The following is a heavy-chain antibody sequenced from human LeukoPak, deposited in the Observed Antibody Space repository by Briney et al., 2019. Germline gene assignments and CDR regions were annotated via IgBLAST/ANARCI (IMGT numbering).Heavy chain of an antibody. V-gene: IGHV1-24*01. D-gene: IGHD1-7*01. J-gene: IGHJ1*01. CDR3: ATDLLTGTSLYFQH. CDR1: GYTLTELS. CDR2: FDPEDGET. Sequence: GASVKVSCKVSGYTLTELSMHWVRQAPGKGLEWMGGFDPEDGETIYAQKFRGRVTMTEDTSTDTAYMELSSLRSEDTAVYYCATDLLTGTSLYFQHWGQGTLVTVSS.